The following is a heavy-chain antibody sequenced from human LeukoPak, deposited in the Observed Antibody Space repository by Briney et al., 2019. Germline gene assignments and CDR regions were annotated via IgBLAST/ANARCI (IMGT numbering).Heavy chain of an antibody. CDR3: AKVDYYDSSGYY. CDR1: GFTFSSYA. J-gene: IGHJ4*02. CDR2: ISGSGGST. Sequence: GGSLRLSCAASGFTFSSYAMSWVRQAPGKGLEWVSAISGSGGSTYYADSVKGRFPISRDNSKNTLYLQMNSLRAEDTAVYYCAKVDYYDSSGYYWGQGTLVTVSS. V-gene: IGHV3-23*01. D-gene: IGHD3-22*01.